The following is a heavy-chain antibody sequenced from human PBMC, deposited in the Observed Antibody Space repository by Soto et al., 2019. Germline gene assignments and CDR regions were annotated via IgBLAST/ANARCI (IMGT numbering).Heavy chain of an antibody. D-gene: IGHD3-10*01. V-gene: IGHV3-33*01. CDR3: ARAGSSDYYYYYMDV. Sequence: GGSLRLSCAASGFTFSSYGMHWVHQAPGKGLEWVAVIWYDGSNKYYADSVKGRFTISRDNSKNTLYLQMNSLRAEDTAVYYCARAGSSDYYYYYMDVWGKGTTVTVSS. CDR1: GFTFSSYG. J-gene: IGHJ6*03. CDR2: IWYDGSNK.